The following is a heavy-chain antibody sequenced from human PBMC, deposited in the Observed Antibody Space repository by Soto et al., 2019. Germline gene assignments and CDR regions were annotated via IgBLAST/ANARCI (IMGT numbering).Heavy chain of an antibody. Sequence: QVQLQESGPGLVKPSQTLSLTCTVSGGSISSGDYYWSWIRQPPGKGLEWIGYIYYSGSTYYNPSLKSRVTISADTSKIQFSPKLSSATAADTAVYYCARERPDGSRLDPWGQGTLVTVSS. J-gene: IGHJ5*02. CDR3: ARERPDGSRLDP. D-gene: IGHD6-13*01. CDR2: IYYSGST. CDR1: GGSISSGDYY. V-gene: IGHV4-30-4*01.